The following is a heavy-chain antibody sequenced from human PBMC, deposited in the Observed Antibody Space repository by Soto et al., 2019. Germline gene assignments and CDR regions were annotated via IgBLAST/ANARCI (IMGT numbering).Heavy chain of an antibody. J-gene: IGHJ6*02. V-gene: IGHV4-59*08. D-gene: IGHD3-10*01. CDR1: GGSISSYY. Sequence: QVQLQESGPGLVKPSETMSLSCTVSGGSISSYYWSWFRQSPGKRMEWIGYVHHSWGSSYNPPLRTXVXXSLDTSKSQFSLKVTSVTATDTAVYYCARQGFGPLHGLVDVWGQGTTVTVSS. CDR3: ARQGFGPLHGLVDV. CDR2: VHHSWGS.